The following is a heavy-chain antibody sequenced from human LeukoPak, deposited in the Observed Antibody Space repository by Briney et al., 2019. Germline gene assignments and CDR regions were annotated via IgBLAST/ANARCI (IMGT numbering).Heavy chain of an antibody. J-gene: IGHJ1*01. CDR1: GGSFSGYY. Sequence: PSETLSLTCAVYGGSFSGYYWSWIRQPPGKGLEWIGEINHSGSTNYNPSLKSRVTISVDTSKNQFSLKLSSVTAADTAVYYCARQPRYEGYCSSTSCYRTRGYFQHWGQGTLVTVSS. V-gene: IGHV4-34*01. CDR2: INHSGST. CDR3: ARQPRYEGYCSSTSCYRTRGYFQH. D-gene: IGHD2-2*02.